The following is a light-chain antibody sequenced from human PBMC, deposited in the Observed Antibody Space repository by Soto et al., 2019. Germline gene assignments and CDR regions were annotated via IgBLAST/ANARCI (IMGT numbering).Light chain of an antibody. Sequence: EVVLTQSPATLSLSPGERATLSCGASQSVSNSLAWYQQKPGQAPRLLIYDASNRATDIPARFSGSGSATDCTLTISSLEPEDFAVYYCQQRGNWPLTFGGGTKVDIK. J-gene: IGKJ4*01. CDR1: QSVSNS. V-gene: IGKV3-11*01. CDR2: DAS. CDR3: QQRGNWPLT.